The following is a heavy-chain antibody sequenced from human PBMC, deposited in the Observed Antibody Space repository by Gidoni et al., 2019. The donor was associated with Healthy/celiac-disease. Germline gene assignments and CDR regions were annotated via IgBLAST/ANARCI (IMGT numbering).Heavy chain of an antibody. CDR2: IYYSGST. CDR1: GGSISSGDYY. CDR3: ARDFYRGYCSGGSCSPNYYGMDV. V-gene: IGHV4-30-4*01. Sequence: QVQLQESGPGLVKPSQTLSLTCTVSGGSISSGDYYWRWIRQPPGKGLEWIGYIYYSGSTYYNPSLKSRVTISVDTSKNQFSLNLSSVTAADTAVYYCARDFYRGYCSGGSCSPNYYGMDVWGQGTTVTVSS. J-gene: IGHJ6*02. D-gene: IGHD2-15*01.